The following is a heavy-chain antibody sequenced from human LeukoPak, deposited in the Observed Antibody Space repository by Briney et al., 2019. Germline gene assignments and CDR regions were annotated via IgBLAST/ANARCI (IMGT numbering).Heavy chain of an antibody. CDR1: GFTFSSYS. CDR2: IGSSSSYI. D-gene: IGHD4-23*01. Sequence: GGSLRLSYAASGFTFSSYSMNWVRQAPGKGLEWVSSIGSSSSYIYYADSVKGRFSISRDNAKNSLYLQMNSLRAEDTAVYYCARGATVRTPPLDYWGQGTLVTVSS. CDR3: ARGATVRTPPLDY. J-gene: IGHJ4*02. V-gene: IGHV3-21*01.